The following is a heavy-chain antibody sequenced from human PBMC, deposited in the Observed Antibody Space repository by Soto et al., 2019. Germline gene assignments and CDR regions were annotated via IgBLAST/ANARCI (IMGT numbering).Heavy chain of an antibody. CDR1: GFTFGSYG. Sequence: PGGSLRLSCAASGFTFGSYGMHWVRQAPGKGLEWVAIISYDGNSKYYGDSVKGRFTISRDNSKNTLYLQMNSLRAEDTAVYYCAKDLSPRPFTAPASDYWGQGTLVTVSS. V-gene: IGHV3-30*18. CDR3: AKDLSPRPFTAPASDY. CDR2: ISYDGNSK. J-gene: IGHJ4*02. D-gene: IGHD3-16*01.